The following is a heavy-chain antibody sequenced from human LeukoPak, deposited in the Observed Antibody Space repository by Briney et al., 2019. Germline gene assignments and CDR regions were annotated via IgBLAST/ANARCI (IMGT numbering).Heavy chain of an antibody. V-gene: IGHV1-2*02. CDR2: INPNSGDT. CDR1: GYIFTGYY. D-gene: IGHD6-13*01. Sequence: ASVKVSCKASGYIFTGYYMHWVRQAPGQGLEWMGWINPNSGDTNYAQKFQGRVTMTRDTSISTAYMELSRLRSDDTAVYYCARNGYSGPDFDYWGQGTLVTVSS. CDR3: ARNGYSGPDFDY. J-gene: IGHJ4*02.